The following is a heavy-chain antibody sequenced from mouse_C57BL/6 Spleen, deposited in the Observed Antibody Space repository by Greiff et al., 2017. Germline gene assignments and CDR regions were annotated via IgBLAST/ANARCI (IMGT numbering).Heavy chain of an antibody. Sequence: EVQLVESGPGLAKPSQTLSLTCSVTGYSITSDYWNWIRKFPGNKLEYMGYISYSGSTYYNPSLKSRISITPDTYTNQYYLQLNSVTTEDTATYYCARYAYDYDDYWYFDVWGTGTTVTVSS. CDR3: ARYAYDYDDYWYFDV. CDR2: ISYSGST. J-gene: IGHJ1*03. D-gene: IGHD2-4*01. CDR1: GYSITSDY. V-gene: IGHV3-8*01.